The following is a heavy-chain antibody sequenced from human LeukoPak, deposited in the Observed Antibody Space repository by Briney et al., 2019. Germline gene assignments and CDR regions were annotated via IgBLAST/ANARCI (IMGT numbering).Heavy chain of an antibody. D-gene: IGHD2-21*01. V-gene: IGHV3-15*07. Sequence: SGGSLRLSCAASGFIFNKAWMNWVRQAPGKGPEWFGRIKSNNDGGTTDYASPVEGRFIISRDDSKNTIYLQMNRLIIDDTVIYYCTPVMVEDRGFWGQGTLVTVSS. CDR1: GFIFNKAW. J-gene: IGHJ4*02. CDR2: IKSNNDGGTT. CDR3: TPVMVEDRGF.